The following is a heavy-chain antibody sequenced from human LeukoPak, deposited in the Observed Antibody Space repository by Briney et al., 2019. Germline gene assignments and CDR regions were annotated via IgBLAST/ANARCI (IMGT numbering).Heavy chain of an antibody. CDR1: GGSISSYY. CDR3: ARRAPVWSGYFSSNWFDP. V-gene: IGHV4-59*12. J-gene: IGHJ5*02. D-gene: IGHD3-3*01. Sequence: SETLSLTCTVSGGSISSYYWSWIRQPPGKGLEWIGYIYYSGSTNYNPSLKSRVTISVDTSKNQFSLKLSSVTAADTAVYYCARRAPVWSGYFSSNWFDPWGQGTLVTVSS. CDR2: IYYSGST.